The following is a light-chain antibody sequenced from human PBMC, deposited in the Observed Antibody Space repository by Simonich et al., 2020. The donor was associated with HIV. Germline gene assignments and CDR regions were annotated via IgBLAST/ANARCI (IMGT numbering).Light chain of an antibody. J-gene: IGKJ4*01. V-gene: IGKV2-30*02. CDR3: MQGTHWPLT. CDR1: QSLVHSDGHTY. CDR2: KVS. Sequence: DAVMTQSPLSLPVTLGQPASISCSSIQSLVHSDGHTYLNWFQQRPGQSPRRLIGKVSNRDSGVPDRFSGSGSGTDFTLKISRVEAEDVGVYYCMQGTHWPLTFGGGTKVEIK.